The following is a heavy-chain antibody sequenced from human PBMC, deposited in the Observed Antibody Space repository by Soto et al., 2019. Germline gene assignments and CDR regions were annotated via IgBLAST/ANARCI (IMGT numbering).Heavy chain of an antibody. CDR3: ATFTFGRPFDT. Sequence: GGSLRLSCAASGFTFNTYAMSWVRQAPGQGLEWVSAISGSGFSTYYADSVKGRFSISSDSSKNTLFLQMTSLRADDTAVYFCATFTFGRPFDTWGQGTMVTVSS. CDR2: ISGSGFST. CDR1: GFTFNTYA. J-gene: IGHJ3*02. D-gene: IGHD3-16*01. V-gene: IGHV3-23*01.